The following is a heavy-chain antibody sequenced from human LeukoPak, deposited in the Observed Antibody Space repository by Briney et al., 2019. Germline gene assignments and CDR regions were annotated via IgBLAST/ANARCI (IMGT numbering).Heavy chain of an antibody. CDR2: IKQDGSEQ. J-gene: IGHJ4*02. CDR1: GFTLSSHW. D-gene: IGHD6-19*01. CDR3: ARESAGGPDY. V-gene: IGHV3-7*05. Sequence: GGSLRLSCAASGFTLSSHWMSSVRQAPGKGLEWVANIKQDGSEQYYADSVRGRFTISRDNAKNSLYLQMNSLTAEDTAIYYCARESAGGPDYWGQGTLVTVSS.